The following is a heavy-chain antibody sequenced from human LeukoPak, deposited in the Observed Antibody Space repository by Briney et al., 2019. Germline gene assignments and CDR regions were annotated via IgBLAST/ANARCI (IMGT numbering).Heavy chain of an antibody. J-gene: IGHJ4*02. CDR3: AASPSIAAAPVDY. CDR1: GFTFSSYS. Sequence: GGSLRLSCAASGFTFSSYSMNWVRQAPGKGLEWVSSISSSSSYIYYADSVEGRFTISRDNAKNSLYLQMNSLRAEDTAVYYCAASPSIAAAPVDYWGQGTLVTVSS. V-gene: IGHV3-21*01. D-gene: IGHD6-13*01. CDR2: ISSSSSYI.